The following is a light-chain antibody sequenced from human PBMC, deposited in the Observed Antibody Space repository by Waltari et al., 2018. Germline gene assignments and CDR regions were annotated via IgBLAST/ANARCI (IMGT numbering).Light chain of an antibody. V-gene: IGKV1-5*03. CDR1: QRVSRW. CDR2: KTS. J-gene: IGKJ1*01. CDR3: QHYSTYSWT. Sequence: IQMTQSPSTLSASVGARVTMTCRASQRVSRWWASDQQKPGKAPKLLIYKTSTLESGVPSRFSGSGSGTEFSLTISSLQPDDFATYYCQHYSTYSWTFGQGTKLEIK.